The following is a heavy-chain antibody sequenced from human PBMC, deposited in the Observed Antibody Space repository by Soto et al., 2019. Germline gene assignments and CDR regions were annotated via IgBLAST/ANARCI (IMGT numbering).Heavy chain of an antibody. D-gene: IGHD2-8*01. CDR2: ISGYNGDT. J-gene: IGHJ6*02. Sequence: QGQLVQSGGEVKKPGASVKVSCKASGYTFSRYGISWVRQAPGQGLEWMGWISGYNGDTNYAQKFQGGVTMTIDTSTTTAYMELRGLTSDDTAIYYCAKNGQPPYYYYGLDVWGQGTTVTVSS. CDR1: GYTFSRYG. CDR3: AKNGQPPYYYYGLDV. V-gene: IGHV1-18*01.